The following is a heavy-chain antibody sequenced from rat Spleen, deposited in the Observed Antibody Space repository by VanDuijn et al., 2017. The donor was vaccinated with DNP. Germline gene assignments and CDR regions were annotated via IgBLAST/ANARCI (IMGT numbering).Heavy chain of an antibody. J-gene: IGHJ1*01. CDR3: ARLGARGYYWYFDV. Sequence: EVQLVESGGGLVQPGRSLKFSCVVSGFTFINYDMAWVRQAPTKGLEWVASISISGGSTYYRDSVRGRFTVSRDKTKSTLFLQMESLRSEDTATYYCARLGARGYYWYFDVWGPGTMVTVSS. CDR1: GFTFINYD. D-gene: IGHD4-3*01. V-gene: IGHV5-25*01. CDR2: ISISGGST.